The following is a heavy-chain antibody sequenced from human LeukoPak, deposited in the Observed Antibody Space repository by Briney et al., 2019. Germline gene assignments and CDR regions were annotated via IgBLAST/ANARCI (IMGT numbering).Heavy chain of an antibody. CDR3: ARDRSTPSSNWAQGWWYYYYGMDV. V-gene: IGHV1-18*01. J-gene: IGHJ6*02. CDR2: ISAHNGNT. CDR1: GYTFTSYG. Sequence: GASVKVSCKASGYTFTSYGISWVRQAPGQGLEWMGWISAHNGNTNYAQKLQGRVTMTTDTSTSTAYMELRSLRSDDTAVYYCARDRSTPSSNWAQGWWYYYYGMDVWGQGTTVTVSS. D-gene: IGHD2-15*01.